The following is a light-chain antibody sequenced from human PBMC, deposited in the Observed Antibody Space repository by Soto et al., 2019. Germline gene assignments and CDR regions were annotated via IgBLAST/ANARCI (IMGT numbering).Light chain of an antibody. CDR2: DVS. V-gene: IGLV2-14*01. CDR3: SSYTSSSTVV. J-gene: IGLJ2*01. Sequence: QSVLTQPASVSGSPGQSITISCTGTSSDVGGYNYVSWYQQLPGKAPKLMIYDVSNRPSGVSNRFSGSKSGNTASLTISGLQSEDEGDYYCSSYTSSSTVVFGGGTKVTVL. CDR1: SSDVGGYNY.